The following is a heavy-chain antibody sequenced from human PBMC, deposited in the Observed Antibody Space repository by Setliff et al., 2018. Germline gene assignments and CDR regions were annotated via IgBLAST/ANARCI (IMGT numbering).Heavy chain of an antibody. CDR1: GFTLSSYT. Sequence: PGGSLRLSCAASGFTLSSYTMNWVRQAPGKGLEWVSCISSISHYIYYADSVKGRFTISRDNAKNSLYLQMNSLRAEDTAVYYCARALDEMATIYRPYYYYYMDVWGKGTTVTVSS. CDR3: ARALDEMATIYRPYYYYYMDV. D-gene: IGHD5-12*01. V-gene: IGHV3-21*06. J-gene: IGHJ6*03. CDR2: ISSISHYI.